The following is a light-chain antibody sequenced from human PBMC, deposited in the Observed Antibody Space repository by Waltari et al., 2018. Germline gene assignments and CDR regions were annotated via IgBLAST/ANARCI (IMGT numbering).Light chain of an antibody. Sequence: WYQRRPGRAPRLLIYDITQRPSGISDRFSGSKSGKTASLTISGLQAEDEADYYCCSFAGYGIYVFRSGTHVTVL. CDR2: DIT. V-gene: IGLV2-23*02. CDR3: CSFAGYGIYV. J-gene: IGLJ1*01.